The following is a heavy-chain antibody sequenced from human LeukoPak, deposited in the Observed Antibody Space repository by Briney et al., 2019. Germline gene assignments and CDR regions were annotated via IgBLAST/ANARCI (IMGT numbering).Heavy chain of an antibody. V-gene: IGHV3-30-3*01. CDR2: ISYDGSNK. D-gene: IGHD6-13*01. CDR3: ARGITGYSSSS. J-gene: IGHJ5*02. Sequence: QPGRSLRLSCAASGFTFSSYAMHWVRQAPGKGLEWVAVISYDGSNKYYADSVKGRFTISRDNSKTTLYLQMNSLRAEDTAVYYCARGITGYSSSSWGQGTLVTVSS. CDR1: GFTFSSYA.